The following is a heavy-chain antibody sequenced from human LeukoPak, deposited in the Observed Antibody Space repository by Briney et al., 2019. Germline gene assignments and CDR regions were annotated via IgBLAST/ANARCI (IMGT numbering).Heavy chain of an antibody. V-gene: IGHV3-48*01. CDR1: GFTFSSYS. J-gene: IGHJ6*02. Sequence: GGSLRLSCAASGFTFSSYSMNWVRQAPGKGLEWVSYISSGSSTIYYADSVKGRFTISRDNAKNSLCLQMNSLRAEDTAVYYCARVQAGTPPGDYYYYYGMDVWGQGTTVTVSS. CDR2: ISSGSSTI. D-gene: IGHD6-19*01. CDR3: ARVQAGTPPGDYYYYYGMDV.